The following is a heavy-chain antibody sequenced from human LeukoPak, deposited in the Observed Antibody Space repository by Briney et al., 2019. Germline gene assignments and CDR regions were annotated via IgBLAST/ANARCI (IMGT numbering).Heavy chain of an antibody. CDR3: TGRATSSGWYYFDY. CDR2: IKSKIDGGTT. Sequence: GGALRLSCAASGFTFSNAWMSWVRQAPGKGLEWVGRIKSKIDGGTTDYAAPVKGRFTISRDDSKNTRYLQMNSLKTEDTAVYYCTGRATSSGWYYFDYRGQGTLVTVSS. D-gene: IGHD6-19*01. J-gene: IGHJ4*02. CDR1: GFTFSNAW. V-gene: IGHV3-15*01.